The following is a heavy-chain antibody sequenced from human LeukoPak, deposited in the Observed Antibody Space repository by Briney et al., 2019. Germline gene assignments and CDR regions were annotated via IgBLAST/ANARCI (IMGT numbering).Heavy chain of an antibody. V-gene: IGHV4-59*01. J-gene: IGHJ4*02. CDR1: GGSISSYY. D-gene: IGHD3-22*01. CDR3: AREIHDSSGYYYVYFDY. CDR2: IYYSGST. Sequence: PSETLSLTCTVSGGSISSYYWSWIRQPPGKGLEWLGYIYYSGSTNYNPSLKSRVTISVDTSKNQFSLKLSSVTAADTAVYYCAREIHDSSGYYYVYFDYWGQGTLVTVSS.